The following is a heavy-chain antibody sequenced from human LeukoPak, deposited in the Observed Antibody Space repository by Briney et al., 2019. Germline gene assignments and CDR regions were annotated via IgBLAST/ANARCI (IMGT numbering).Heavy chain of an antibody. V-gene: IGHV3-48*03. Sequence: GGSLRLSCAASGFTFSSYEMNWVRQAPGKGLEWVSYISSSGSTIYYADSVKGRFTISRDNSKNTLYLQMNSLRAEDTAVYYCAKDYPSNFMIRGAFDIWGQGTMVTVSS. CDR3: AKDYPSNFMIRGAFDI. CDR1: GFTFSSYE. J-gene: IGHJ3*02. D-gene: IGHD3-10*01. CDR2: ISSSGSTI.